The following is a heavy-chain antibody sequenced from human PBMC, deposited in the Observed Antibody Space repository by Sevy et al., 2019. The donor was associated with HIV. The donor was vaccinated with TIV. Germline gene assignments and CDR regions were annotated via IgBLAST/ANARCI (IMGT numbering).Heavy chain of an antibody. D-gene: IGHD3-22*01. CDR1: GFTFSSYA. CDR2: ISYDGSNK. CDR3: VTLDYYDNTGSHPGYFDY. V-gene: IGHV3-30*04. J-gene: IGHJ4*02. Sequence: GESLKISCAASGFTFSSYAMHWVRQAPGKGLEWVAVISYDGSNKYYADSVKGRFTISRDNSKNTLYVQMNSLRAEDTAVYYCVTLDYYDNTGSHPGYFDYWGQGTLVTVSS.